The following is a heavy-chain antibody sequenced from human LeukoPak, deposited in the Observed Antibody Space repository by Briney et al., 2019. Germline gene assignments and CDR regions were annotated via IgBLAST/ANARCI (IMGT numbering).Heavy chain of an antibody. Sequence: SVKVSCKASGGTFSSYAISWVRQAPGQGLEWMGGIIPIFGTANYAQKLQGRVTMTTDTSTSTAYMELRSLRSDDTAVYYCASVNYYDSSGYYHVYYMDVWGKGTTVTVSS. CDR1: GGTFSSYA. V-gene: IGHV1-69*05. CDR2: IIPIFGTA. CDR3: ASVNYYDSSGYYHVYYMDV. D-gene: IGHD3-22*01. J-gene: IGHJ6*03.